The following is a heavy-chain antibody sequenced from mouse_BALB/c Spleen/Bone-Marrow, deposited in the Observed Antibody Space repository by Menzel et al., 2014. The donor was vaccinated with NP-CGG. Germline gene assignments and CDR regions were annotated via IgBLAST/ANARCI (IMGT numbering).Heavy chain of an antibody. CDR3: AREVVATDYFDY. CDR1: GYTFTSYA. J-gene: IGHJ2*01. V-gene: IGHV1-14*01. D-gene: IGHD1-1*01. CDR2: INPYNDGT. Sequence: EVHLVESGPELVKPGASVKMSCKASGYTFTSYAMHWVKQKPGQGLEWIGYINPYNDGTKYSEKFKGKATLTSDKSSSTAYMELSSLTSEDSAVYYCAREVVATDYFDYWGQGTTLTVSS.